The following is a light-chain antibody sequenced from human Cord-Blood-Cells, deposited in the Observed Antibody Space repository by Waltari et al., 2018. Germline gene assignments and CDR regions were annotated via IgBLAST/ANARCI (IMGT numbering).Light chain of an antibody. J-gene: IGKJ1*01. CDR2: DAS. CDR3: QQYNSYSWT. CDR1: QGISSW. Sequence: DIQMTQSPSTLSASVGARATITCRASQGISSWLAWYQQKPGKAPKLLIYDASSLESGVPSRFSGSGSGTEFTLTISSLQPDDFATYYCQQYNSYSWTFGQGTKVEIK. V-gene: IGKV1-5*01.